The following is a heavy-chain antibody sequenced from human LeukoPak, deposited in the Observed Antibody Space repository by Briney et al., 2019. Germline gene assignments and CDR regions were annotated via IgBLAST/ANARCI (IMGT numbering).Heavy chain of an antibody. D-gene: IGHD3-16*01. CDR1: GGSISSSTYY. V-gene: IGHV4-39*01. CDR2: IYYTGST. Sequence: SETLSLTFTVSGGSISSSTYYWGWVRQPPGKGLEWIGSIYYTGSTYYNSALNSRLTISADTSKNQFSLNLASVTAADTAVYYCASHRHNGGHHFWGQGTLVSVSS. CDR3: ASHRHNGGHHF. J-gene: IGHJ4*02.